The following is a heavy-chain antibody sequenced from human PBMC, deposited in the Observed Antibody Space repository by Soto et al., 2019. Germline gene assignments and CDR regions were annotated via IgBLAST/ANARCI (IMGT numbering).Heavy chain of an antibody. CDR2: INHSGST. CDR3: ARAGRGDWFDP. D-gene: IGHD6-19*01. Sequence: PSETLSLTCAVYGGSFSGYYWSWIRQPPGKGLEWIGEINHSGSTNYNPSLKSRVTISVDTSKNQFSLKLSSVTAADTAVYYCARAGRGDWFDPWGQGTLVTV. J-gene: IGHJ5*02. CDR1: GGSFSGYY. V-gene: IGHV4-34*01.